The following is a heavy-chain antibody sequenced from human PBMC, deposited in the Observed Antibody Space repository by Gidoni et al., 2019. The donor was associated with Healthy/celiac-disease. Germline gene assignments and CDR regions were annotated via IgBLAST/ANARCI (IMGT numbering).Heavy chain of an antibody. D-gene: IGHD3-10*01. Sequence: EVQLLESGGGLVQPGGSLRLSCAASGFTFSSYAMSWVRQAPGKGLEWVSAISGSGGSTYYADSVKGRFTISRDNSKTTLYLQMNSLRAEDTAVYYCASLWFGELSLGSDYWGQGTLVTVSS. V-gene: IGHV3-23*01. CDR2: ISGSGGST. CDR1: GFTFSSYA. CDR3: ASLWFGELSLGSDY. J-gene: IGHJ4*02.